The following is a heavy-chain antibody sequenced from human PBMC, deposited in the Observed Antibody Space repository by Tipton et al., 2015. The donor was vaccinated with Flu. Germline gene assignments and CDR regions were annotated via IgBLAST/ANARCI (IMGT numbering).Heavy chain of an antibody. V-gene: IGHV3-33*01. D-gene: IGHD3-3*01. J-gene: IGHJ3*02. CDR1: GFTFSSYG. CDR3: ARDSQYYDFWSGYYTGILPGAFDI. Sequence: SLRLSCAASGFTFSSYGMHWVRQAPGKGLEWVAVIWYDGSNKYYADSVKGRFTISRDNSKNTLYLQMNSLRAEDTAVYYCARDSQYYDFWSGYYTGILPGAFDIWGQGTMVTVSS. CDR2: IWYDGSNK.